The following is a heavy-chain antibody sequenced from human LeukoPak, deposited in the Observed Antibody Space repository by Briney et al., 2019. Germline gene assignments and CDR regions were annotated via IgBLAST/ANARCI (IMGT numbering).Heavy chain of an antibody. J-gene: IGHJ4*02. CDR3: ARGLRGIAVAGPFDY. CDR2: ISYDGSNK. V-gene: IGHV3-30-3*01. D-gene: IGHD6-19*01. CDR1: GFTFSSYA. Sequence: PGGSLRLSCAASGFTFSSYAMHWVRQAPGKGLEWEAVISYDGSNKYYADSVKGRFTISRDNSKNTLYLQMNSLRAEDTAVYYCARGLRGIAVAGPFDYWGQGTLVTVSS.